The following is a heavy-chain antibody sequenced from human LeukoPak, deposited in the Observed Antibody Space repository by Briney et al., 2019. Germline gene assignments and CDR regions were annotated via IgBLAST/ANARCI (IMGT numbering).Heavy chain of an antibody. V-gene: IGHV4-59*01. CDR3: ARHYDSSRSLFDP. Sequence: SETLSLTCTVSGGSISTYYWNWIRQPPGKGLEWIGYIYHSGSTNYNPSLQSRVTISVDTSKNQFSLNLNSVTAADTAVYYCARHYDSSRSLFDPWGQGTLVTVSS. D-gene: IGHD3-22*01. CDR2: IYHSGST. J-gene: IGHJ5*02. CDR1: GGSISTYY.